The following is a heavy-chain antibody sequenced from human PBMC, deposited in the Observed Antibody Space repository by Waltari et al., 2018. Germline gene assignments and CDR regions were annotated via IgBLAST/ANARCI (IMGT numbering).Heavy chain of an antibody. D-gene: IGHD6-19*01. V-gene: IGHV1-2*06. CDR2: ITPHTGGT. CDR1: GYTFTRPY. CDR3: ARDLVGSGWSIDY. Sequence: QVQLVQSGAEVKEPGASVKVSCKASGYTFTRPYIHWVPQAPGQGLEWMGRITPHTGGTYYSQKFQGRVTMTRDMSITTAYMEVSSLRSDDTAVYYCARDLVGSGWSIDYWGQGTLVTVSS. J-gene: IGHJ4*02.